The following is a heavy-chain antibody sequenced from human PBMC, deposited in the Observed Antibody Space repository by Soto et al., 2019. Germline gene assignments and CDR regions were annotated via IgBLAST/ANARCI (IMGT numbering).Heavy chain of an antibody. D-gene: IGHD5-12*01. J-gene: IGHJ6*03. CDR2: IKSKTDGGTT. CDR3: TTMVGGYDKYYYYSYMDV. V-gene: IGHV3-15*01. Sequence: RHSCAAAGLKSSNAWMSRVRKDKGKGLEWVGRIKSKTDGGTTDYAAPVKGRFTISRDDSKNTLYLQMNSLKTEDTAVYYCTTMVGGYDKYYYYSYMDVWGKGTTVTGSS. CDR1: GLKSSNAW.